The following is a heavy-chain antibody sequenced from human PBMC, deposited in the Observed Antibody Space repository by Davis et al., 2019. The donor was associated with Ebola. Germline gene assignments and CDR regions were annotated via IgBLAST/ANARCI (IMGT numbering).Heavy chain of an antibody. D-gene: IGHD6-13*01. V-gene: IGHV4-34*01. CDR1: GGSFSGYY. Sequence: SETLSLTCAVYGGSFSGYYWTWIRQPPGKGPEWVGEINHSGSTNYNPSLKSRVTISVDTSKNQFSLKLSSVTAADTAMYYCAKAAAAGAGYYHYYMDVWGKGTTVTVSS. CDR2: INHSGST. CDR3: AKAAAAGAGYYHYYMDV. J-gene: IGHJ6*03.